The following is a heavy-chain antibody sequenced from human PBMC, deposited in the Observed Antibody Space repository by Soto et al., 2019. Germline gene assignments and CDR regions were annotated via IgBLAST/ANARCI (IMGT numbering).Heavy chain of an antibody. D-gene: IGHD4-17*01. J-gene: IGHJ4*02. V-gene: IGHV3-48*02. CDR1: GFAFSTYS. Sequence: EVHLVESGGGLVQPGESLRLSCAASGFAFSTYSMTWVRQAPGKGLEWVSYISSSGSILYHADSVKGRFTISRDNAKNSLYLQMNSLRDEDTAVYYCARVNGALGDYWGQGTLVTVSS. CDR2: ISSSGSIL. CDR3: ARVNGALGDY.